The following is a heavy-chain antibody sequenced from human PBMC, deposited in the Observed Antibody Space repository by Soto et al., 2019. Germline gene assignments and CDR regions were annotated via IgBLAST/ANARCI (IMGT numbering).Heavy chain of an antibody. CDR2: IYWNDDK. Sequence: SGPTLVNPTQTRTLTCIFSGFSLRTSGVGVCWIRHPPGKALEWRGWIYWNDDKRYRPCLKSELTMTKDTSKKEVVLTMTNIDPVDTATHSREKSGTSGWYGWFDPCRQGTLVTVSS. V-gene: IGHV2-5*01. CDR1: GFSLRTSGVG. J-gene: IGHJ5*02. CDR3: EKSGTSGWYGWFDP. D-gene: IGHD6-19*01.